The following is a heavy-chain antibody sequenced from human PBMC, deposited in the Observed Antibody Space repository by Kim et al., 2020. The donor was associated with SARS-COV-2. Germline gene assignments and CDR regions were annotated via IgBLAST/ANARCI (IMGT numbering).Heavy chain of an antibody. Sequence: GGSLRLSCAASGFTFSSYGMHWVRQAPGKGLEWVAVISYDGSNKYYADSVKGRFTISRDNSKNTLYLQMNSLRAEDTAVYYCAKDQSPIAVAGFDAFDIWGQGTMVTVSS. CDR1: GFTFSSYG. CDR3: AKDQSPIAVAGFDAFDI. D-gene: IGHD6-19*01. V-gene: IGHV3-30*18. CDR2: ISYDGSNK. J-gene: IGHJ3*02.